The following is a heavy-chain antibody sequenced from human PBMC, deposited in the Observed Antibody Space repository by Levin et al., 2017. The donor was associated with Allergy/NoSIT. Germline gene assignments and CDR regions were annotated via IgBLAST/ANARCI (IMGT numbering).Heavy chain of an antibody. J-gene: IGHJ4*02. CDR1: GYSLGDYA. CDR2: ISWNSGGI. Sequence: HAGGSLRLSCAASGYSLGDYAMHWVRQAPGKGLEWVSSISWNSGGIGYADSVKGRFTISRDNAKNSLYLQMNSLRVEDTALYYCVKGSAAAGDLFDFWGQGTLVTVSS. V-gene: IGHV3-9*01. D-gene: IGHD6-13*01. CDR3: VKGSAAAGDLFDF.